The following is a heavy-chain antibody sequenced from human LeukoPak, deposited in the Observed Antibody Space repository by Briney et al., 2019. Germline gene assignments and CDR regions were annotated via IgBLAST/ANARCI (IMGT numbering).Heavy chain of an antibody. Sequence: PSETLSLTCAVYGGFFYGSYWSWIRHLPGKGLEWIGEGDNRGGTKYNPSLKSRVTISADTSKNQFSLQLNSVTPEDTAVYYCARVRAGATYPHFDYWGQGTLVTVSS. J-gene: IGHJ4*02. D-gene: IGHD1-26*01. V-gene: IGHV4-34*01. CDR3: ARVRAGATYPHFDY. CDR1: GGFFYGSY. CDR2: GDNRGGT.